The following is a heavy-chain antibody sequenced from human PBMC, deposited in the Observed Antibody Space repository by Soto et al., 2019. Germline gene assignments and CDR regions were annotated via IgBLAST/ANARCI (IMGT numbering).Heavy chain of an antibody. Sequence: VKVSCKASGYTFTSYAMHWVRQAPGQRLEWMGWISAGNGNTKYSQKFQGRVTITRDTSASTAYMELSSLRSEDTAVYYCARNDVLTNNYRNGLDIWGQGTMVTVSS. CDR3: ARNDVLTNNYRNGLDI. D-gene: IGHD3-9*01. J-gene: IGHJ3*02. V-gene: IGHV1-3*01. CDR2: ISAGNGNT. CDR1: GYTFTSYA.